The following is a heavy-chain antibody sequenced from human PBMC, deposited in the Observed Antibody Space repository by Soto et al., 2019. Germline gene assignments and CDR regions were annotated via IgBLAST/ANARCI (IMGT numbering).Heavy chain of an antibody. D-gene: IGHD1-26*01. CDR2: IIPIFGTA. Sequence: SVEVSCKXSGGTFSSYAISWVRQAPGQGLEWMGGIIPIFGTANYAQKFQGRVTITADESTSTAYMELSSLRSEDTAVYYCARFRGVGATASYYYYGMDVWGQGTTVTVSS. J-gene: IGHJ6*02. CDR3: ARFRGVGATASYYYYGMDV. V-gene: IGHV1-69*13. CDR1: GGTFSSYA.